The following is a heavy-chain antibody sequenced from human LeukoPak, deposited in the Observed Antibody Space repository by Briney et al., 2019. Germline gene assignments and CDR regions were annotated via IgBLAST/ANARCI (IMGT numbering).Heavy chain of an antibody. CDR2: INPNSGGT. CDR1: GYTFTGYY. J-gene: IGHJ3*02. V-gene: IGHV1-2*02. D-gene: IGHD5-18*01. Sequence: ASVKVSCKASGYTFTGYYMHCVRQAPGQGLEWMVWINPNSGGTNYAQKFQGSVTMTRDTSISTAYMELSRLRSDDTAVYYCAFGIQLWLRGARGAFDIWGQGTMVTVSS. CDR3: AFGIQLWLRGARGAFDI.